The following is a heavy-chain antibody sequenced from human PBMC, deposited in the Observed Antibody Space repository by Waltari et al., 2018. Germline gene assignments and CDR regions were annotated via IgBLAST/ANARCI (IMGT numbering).Heavy chain of an antibody. V-gene: IGHV3-21*01. J-gene: IGHJ4*02. Sequence: EVQLVESGGGLVKPGGSLRLSCAASGFTFSSYSMNWVRQAPGKGREWVSSISSSSSYIYYADSVKGRFTISRDNAKNSLYLQMNSLRAEDTAVYYCARGRLRGYFDYWGQGTLVTVSS. CDR3: ARGRLRGYFDY. CDR2: ISSSSSYI. CDR1: GFTFSSYS. D-gene: IGHD3-10*01.